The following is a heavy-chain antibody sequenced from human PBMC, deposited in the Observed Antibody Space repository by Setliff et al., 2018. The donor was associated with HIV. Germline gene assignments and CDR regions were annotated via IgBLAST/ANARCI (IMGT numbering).Heavy chain of an antibody. CDR3: ARDVGVYDYAWGSYRQSGLDY. CDR1: GGSISSGGYY. D-gene: IGHD3-16*02. Sequence: PSETLSLTCTVSGGSISSGGYYWSWIRQHPGKGLEWIGYIYYSGSTYYNPSLKSRVTISVDTSKNQFSLKLSSVTAADTAVYYCARDVGVYDYAWGSYRQSGLDYWGQGTLVTVSS. CDR2: IYYSGST. J-gene: IGHJ4*02. V-gene: IGHV4-31*03.